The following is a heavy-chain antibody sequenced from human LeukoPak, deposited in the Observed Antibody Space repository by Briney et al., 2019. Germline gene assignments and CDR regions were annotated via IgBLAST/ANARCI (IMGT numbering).Heavy chain of an antibody. CDR1: GYSSPSYW. CDR2: IYPGDSDT. V-gene: IGHV5-51*01. D-gene: IGHD1-26*01. Sequence: GEPLKISGKGSGYSSPSYWIGWVRKLPGKGLEWMGIIYPGDSDTRYSPSFQGQVTIAADKSISTAYLQWSSQKASDTAMYYCARLIVGATRYFDYWGQGTLVTVSS. CDR3: ARLIVGATRYFDY. J-gene: IGHJ4*02.